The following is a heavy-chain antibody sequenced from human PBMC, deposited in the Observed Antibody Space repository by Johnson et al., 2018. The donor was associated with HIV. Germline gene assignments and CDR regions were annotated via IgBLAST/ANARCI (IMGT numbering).Heavy chain of an antibody. CDR2: IKSKTDGGTT. V-gene: IGHV3-15*01. CDR3: STDQAGDYVWGSYRYAFDI. CDR1: GFTFSSYA. J-gene: IGHJ3*02. Sequence: MHLVESGGGVVQPGRSLRLSCAASGFTFSSYAMHWVRQAPGKGLEWVGRIKSKTDGGTTDYAAPVTGRFTISRDDSKNALFLQMNSLKTEDTAVYFCSTDQAGDYVWGSYRYAFDIWGQGTKVTVSS. D-gene: IGHD3-16*02.